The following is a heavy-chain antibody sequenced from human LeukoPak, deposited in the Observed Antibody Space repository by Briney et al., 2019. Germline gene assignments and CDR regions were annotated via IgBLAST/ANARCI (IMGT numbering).Heavy chain of an antibody. D-gene: IGHD6-19*01. J-gene: IGHJ4*02. CDR3: ARDQKQWLVPDY. V-gene: IGHV3-7*01. Sequence: GGSLRLSCAASGLTFSSSWMSWVRQAPGKGLEWVANINQDGGEKYYVDSVKGRCTISRDNAKNALYLQMNSLRAEDTAVYYCARDQKQWLVPDYWGQGTLVTVSS. CDR2: INQDGGEK. CDR1: GLTFSSSW.